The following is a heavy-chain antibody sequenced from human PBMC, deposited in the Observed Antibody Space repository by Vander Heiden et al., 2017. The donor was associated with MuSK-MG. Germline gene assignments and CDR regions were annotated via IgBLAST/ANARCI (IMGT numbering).Heavy chain of an antibody. V-gene: IGHV3-7*01. J-gene: IGHJ4*02. CDR3: ARGRASEY. Sequence: EVQLVESGGGLVQPGGSLRLSCAVSGLTFTTHWMTWVRQAPGKGLEWVANINQEGREKDYVDSVKGRFTISRENAKNTMYMKMNSLRGEDAGVDYCARGRASEYWGQGTMVTVSS. CDR2: INQEGREK. CDR1: GLTFTTHW.